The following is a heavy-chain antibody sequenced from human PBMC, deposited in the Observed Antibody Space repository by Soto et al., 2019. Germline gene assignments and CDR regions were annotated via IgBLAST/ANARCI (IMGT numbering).Heavy chain of an antibody. Sequence: QVQLVQSGAEVKKPGASVKVSCKASGYTFTSYGISWVRQAPGQGLEWMGWISAYNGNTNYAQKLQGRVTMTTDPSTSTAYMELRSLRSDDTAVYYCAVGSYDYVWGSYRFPWGQGTLVTVSS. J-gene: IGHJ5*02. V-gene: IGHV1-18*01. CDR1: GYTFTSYG. D-gene: IGHD3-16*02. CDR3: AVGSYDYVWGSYRFP. CDR2: ISAYNGNT.